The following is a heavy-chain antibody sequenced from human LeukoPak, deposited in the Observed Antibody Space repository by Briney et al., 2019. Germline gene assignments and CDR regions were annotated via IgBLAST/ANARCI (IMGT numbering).Heavy chain of an antibody. D-gene: IGHD1-26*01. CDR1: GFNFSNAW. CDR3: TTPFRSGSYFGFDY. Sequence: GGSLRLSCAASGFNFSNAWMSWVRQAPGKGLEWVGRIKSKIVGGATDYSAPVKGRFTMSRDDSKNTLHLQMNSLNTEDTAVYYCTTPFRSGSYFGFDYWGQGALVTVSS. J-gene: IGHJ4*02. CDR2: IKSKIVGGAT. V-gene: IGHV3-15*01.